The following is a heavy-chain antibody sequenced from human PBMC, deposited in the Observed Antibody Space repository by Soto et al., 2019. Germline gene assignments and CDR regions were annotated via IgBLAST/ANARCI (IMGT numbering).Heavy chain of an antibody. CDR1: GNTFTSYA. Sequence: ASVEVSCKASGNTFTSYAMHWVRQAPGQRLEWMGWINAGNGNTKYSQKLQGRVAITRDTSASTAYMELSSLRTEDTAVYYCAREGYSYGYKYFDYWGQGTLVTVSS. J-gene: IGHJ4*02. V-gene: IGHV1-3*01. CDR3: AREGYSYGYKYFDY. D-gene: IGHD5-18*01. CDR2: INAGNGNT.